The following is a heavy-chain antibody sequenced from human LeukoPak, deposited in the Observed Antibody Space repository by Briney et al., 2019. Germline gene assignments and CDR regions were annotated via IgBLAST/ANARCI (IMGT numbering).Heavy chain of an antibody. CDR2: ISTSSSTI. D-gene: IGHD6-19*01. V-gene: IGHV3-48*01. Sequence: PGGSLRLSCAASGFTFSSYSMNWVRQAPGKGLEWVSYISTSSSTIYYADPVKGRFTISIDNAKSSLYLQMNYLRAEDTAVYYCARHKPQWLAQEGFDYWGQGTLVTVSS. CDR1: GFTFSSYS. CDR3: ARHKPQWLAQEGFDY. J-gene: IGHJ4*02.